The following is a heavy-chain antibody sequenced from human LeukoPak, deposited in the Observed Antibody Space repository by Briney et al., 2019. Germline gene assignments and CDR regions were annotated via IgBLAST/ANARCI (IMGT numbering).Heavy chain of an antibody. D-gene: IGHD6-19*01. Sequence: SETLSLTCTVSGGSISSYYWSWIRQPPGKGLEWIGYIYYSGSTNYNPPLKSRVTISVDTSKNQFSLKLSSVTAADTAVYYCARHSLLKGWLVEFNYFDYWGQGTLVTVSS. J-gene: IGHJ4*02. CDR1: GGSISSYY. CDR2: IYYSGST. CDR3: ARHSLLKGWLVEFNYFDY. V-gene: IGHV4-59*08.